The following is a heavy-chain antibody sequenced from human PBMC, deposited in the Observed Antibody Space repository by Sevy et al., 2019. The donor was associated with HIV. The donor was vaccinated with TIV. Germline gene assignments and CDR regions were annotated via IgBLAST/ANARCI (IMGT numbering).Heavy chain of an antibody. V-gene: IGHV4-61*01. Sequence: SETLSLTCTVSGGSVSSGSYYWSWIRQPPGKGLEWIGYIYYSGSTNYNPSLKSRVTISVDTSKNQFSLKLSSVTAADTAGYYCARAAVTIFGVVIRPSRAFDIWGQGTMVTVSS. D-gene: IGHD3-3*01. CDR3: ARAAVTIFGVVIRPSRAFDI. CDR1: GGSVSSGSYY. CDR2: IYYSGST. J-gene: IGHJ3*02.